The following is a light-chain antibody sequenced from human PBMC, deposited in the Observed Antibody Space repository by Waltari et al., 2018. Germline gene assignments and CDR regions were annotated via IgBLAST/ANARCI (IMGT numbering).Light chain of an antibody. CDR1: QSVSSTY. V-gene: IGKV3-20*01. CDR3: QLYDTSHTYT. CDR2: GAA. Sequence: EIVLTQSPDTLSLSPGERATLSCRASQSVSSTYLVWNQQKPGQAPRLLNYGAATRATGVPDRFSGSGSGTDFTLTISRLEPEDFAVYYCQLYDTSHTYTFGQGTKLEIK. J-gene: IGKJ2*01.